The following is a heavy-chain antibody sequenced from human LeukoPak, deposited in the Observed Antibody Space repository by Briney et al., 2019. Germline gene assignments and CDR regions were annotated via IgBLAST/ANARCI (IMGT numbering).Heavy chain of an antibody. CDR3: ASHRGNRLPGPVGSSE. CDR2: IISIFGTA. Sequence: SLEVSCKASGGTFSSYAISWVRQAPGQGLEWMGGIISIFGTANYAQKFQGRVTITADKSTSTAYMELSSLRSEDTAVYYCASHRGNRLPGPVGSSEWGQGTLVTVSS. V-gene: IGHV1-69*06. D-gene: IGHD4-23*01. CDR1: GGTFSSYA. J-gene: IGHJ4*02.